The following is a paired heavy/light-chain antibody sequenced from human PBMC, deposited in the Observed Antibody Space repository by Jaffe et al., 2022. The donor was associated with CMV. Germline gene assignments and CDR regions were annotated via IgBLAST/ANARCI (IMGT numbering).Light chain of an antibody. CDR1: QSVSSY. CDR2: DAS. J-gene: IGKJ1*01. CDR3: QQRSNWPT. V-gene: IGKV3-11*01. Sequence: EIVLTQSPATLSLSPGERATLSCRASQSVSSYLAWYQQKPGQAPRLLIYDASNRATGIPARFSGSGSGTDFTLTISSLEPEDFAVYYCQQRSNWPTFGQGTKVEIK.
Heavy chain of an antibody. V-gene: IGHV4-4*02. CDR3: ARDLLLPYYDSSGYYYYYYMDV. J-gene: IGHJ6*03. Sequence: QVQLQESGPGLVKPSGTLSLTCAVSGGSISSSNWWSWVRQPPGKGLEWIGEIYHSGSTNYNPSLKSRVTISVDKSKNQFSLKLSSVTAADTAVYYCARDLLLPYYDSSGYYYYYYMDVWGKGTTVTVSS. CDR1: GGSISSSNW. CDR2: IYHSGST. D-gene: IGHD3-22*01.